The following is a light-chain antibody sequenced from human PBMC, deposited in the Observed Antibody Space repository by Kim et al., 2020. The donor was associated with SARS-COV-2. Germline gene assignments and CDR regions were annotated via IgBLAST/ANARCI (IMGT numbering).Light chain of an antibody. CDR1: QDIGND. J-gene: IGKJ5*01. Sequence: ASGGDRVPITCRASQDIGNDLGWYQQSPGRAPKRLIYGASNLQSGVPSRFSGSGSETEFTLTINSLQPEDFATYFCLQHRTYPITFGQGTRLEIK. V-gene: IGKV1-17*01. CDR2: GAS. CDR3: LQHRTYPIT.